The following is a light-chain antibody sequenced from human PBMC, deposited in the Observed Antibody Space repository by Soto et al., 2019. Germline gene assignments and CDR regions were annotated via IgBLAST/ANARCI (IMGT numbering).Light chain of an antibody. CDR2: GNS. J-gene: IGLJ1*01. Sequence: QSVLTQPPSVSGAPGQRVTISCTGSSSNIGAGYDVHWYQQLPGTAPKLLIYGNSNRPSGVPDRFSGSKSGTSASLAITELQAEDEADYYCQSYDSSLSCYVFGTGTKLTVL. CDR3: QSYDSSLSCYV. V-gene: IGLV1-40*01. CDR1: SSNIGAGYD.